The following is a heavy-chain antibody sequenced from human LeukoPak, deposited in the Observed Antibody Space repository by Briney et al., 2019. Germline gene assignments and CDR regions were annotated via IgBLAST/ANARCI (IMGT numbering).Heavy chain of an antibody. D-gene: IGHD3-10*01. V-gene: IGHV3-23*01. Sequence: PGGSLRLSCAASGFTFSSYAMSWVRQAPGKGLEWVSRISDSGGSTNYADSVKGRFTISRDNSKNTLFLQMNSLRAEDTAVYFCAKDFNYYGSGSFDYWGQGTLVTVSS. CDR1: GFTFSSYA. J-gene: IGHJ4*02. CDR2: ISDSGGST. CDR3: AKDFNYYGSGSFDY.